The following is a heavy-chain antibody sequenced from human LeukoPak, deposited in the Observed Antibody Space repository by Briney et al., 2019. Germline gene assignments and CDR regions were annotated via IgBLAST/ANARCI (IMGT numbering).Heavy chain of an antibody. CDR3: AKGHTDYGTGFDL. V-gene: IGHV3-23*01. D-gene: IGHD4-17*01. CDR1: RFIFSTYG. CDR2: VSGGGVNT. Sequence: PGGSLRLSCAASRFIFSTYGMSWVRQAPGKGLEWVSIVSGGGVNTYYVDSVKGRFTISRDNSKNTLYLQMNSLRVEDTAVYYCAKGHTDYGTGFDLWGQGTLVRVSS. J-gene: IGHJ4*02.